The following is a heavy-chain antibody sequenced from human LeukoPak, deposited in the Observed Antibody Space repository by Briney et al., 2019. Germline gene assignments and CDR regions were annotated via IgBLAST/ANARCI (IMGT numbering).Heavy chain of an antibody. CDR1: GGSIRSYY. D-gene: IGHD3-3*01. J-gene: IGHJ4*02. CDR3: ARSYDTNFDY. Sequence: PCETLSLTCTVSGGSIRSYYWSWIRQPPGKGLEWIGYIYFSGSTSYNPSLKSRVTISVDRSKNQFSLKLSSVAAADTAVYYCARSYDTNFDYWGRGTLVTVSS. V-gene: IGHV4-59*01. CDR2: IYFSGST.